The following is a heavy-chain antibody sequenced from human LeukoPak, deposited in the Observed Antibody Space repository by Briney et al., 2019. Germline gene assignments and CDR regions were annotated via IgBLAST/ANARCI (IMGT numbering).Heavy chain of an antibody. CDR2: ISGDGSGT. J-gene: IGHJ5*02. D-gene: IGHD5-12*01. V-gene: IGHV3-43*02. CDR1: GFTFDDYV. Sequence: GGSLRLSCTASGFTFDDYVMHWVRQAPGKGLEWVSLISGDGSGTYYADSVKGRFTISRDNSKNSLFLHMSCLRAEDTALYYCATQNPPGSGYYDAYNWFDPWGQGTLVTVAS. CDR3: ATQNPPGSGYYDAYNWFDP.